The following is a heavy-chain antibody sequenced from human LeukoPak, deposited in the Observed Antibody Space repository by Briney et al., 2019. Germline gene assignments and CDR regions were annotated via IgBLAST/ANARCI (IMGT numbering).Heavy chain of an antibody. CDR1: GYTFTSYY. D-gene: IGHD2-2*01. CDR2: INPSGGST. Sequence: ASVKVSCKASGYTFTSYYMHWVRRAPGQGLEWMGIINPSGGSTSYAQKFQGRVTMTRDMSTSTVYMELSSLRSEDTAVYYCARENSAAIYYYYYMDVWGKGTTVTVSS. J-gene: IGHJ6*03. V-gene: IGHV1-46*01. CDR3: ARENSAAIYYYYYMDV.